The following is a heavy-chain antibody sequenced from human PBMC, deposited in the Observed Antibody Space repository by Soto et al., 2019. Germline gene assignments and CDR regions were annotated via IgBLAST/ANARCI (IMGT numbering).Heavy chain of an antibody. CDR1: GYTFTNND. D-gene: IGHD6-13*01. V-gene: IGHV1-3*01. CDR3: VRRHVSATGIDWFDP. CDR2: INAANGDT. J-gene: IGHJ5*02. Sequence: ASVKVSCEACGYTFTNNDVSWVRQATGQRLEWMGWINAANGDTKYSPKFQGRVTITRDTSASTAYMELSSLRSEDTAVYYCVRRHVSATGIDWFDPWGQGTLVTV.